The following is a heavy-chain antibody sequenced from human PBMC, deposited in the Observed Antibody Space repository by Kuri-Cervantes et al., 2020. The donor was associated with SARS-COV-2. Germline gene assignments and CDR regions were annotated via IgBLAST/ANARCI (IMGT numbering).Heavy chain of an antibody. CDR1: GGSISSSSYY. CDR3: ARRGAVAGTVPFFDY. V-gene: IGHV4-39*01. Sequence: ETLSLTCTVSGGSISSSSYYWGWIRQPPGKGLEWIGSIYYSGSTYYNPSLKSRVTISVDTSKNQFSLKLSSVTAADTAVYYCARRGAVAGTVPFFDYWGQGTLVTVSS. D-gene: IGHD6-19*01. J-gene: IGHJ4*02. CDR2: IYYSGST.